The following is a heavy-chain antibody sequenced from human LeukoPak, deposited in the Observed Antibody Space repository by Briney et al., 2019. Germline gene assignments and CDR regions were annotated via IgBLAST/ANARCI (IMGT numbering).Heavy chain of an antibody. CDR1: GGSISSGSYY. J-gene: IGHJ4*02. D-gene: IGHD2-21*02. CDR2: IYTSGST. V-gene: IGHV4-61*02. CDR3: AREPPYCGGDCYPDY. Sequence: SATLSLTCTVSGGSISSGSYYWSWIPQPAGQELEWVGRIYTSGSTNYNPSLNSRVTISVDTSKNQCSLKLSAVTAADTAVYYWAREPPYCGGDCYPDYWGQGTLVTVSS.